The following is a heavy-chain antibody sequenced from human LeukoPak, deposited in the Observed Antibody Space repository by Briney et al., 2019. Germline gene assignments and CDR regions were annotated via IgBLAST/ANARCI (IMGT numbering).Heavy chain of an antibody. Sequence: ASVKVSCKAFGYTFTCYGISWVRQAPGRGLEWMGWISACNGNTNYAQKLQGRVTMTTDTSTSTAYMELRSLRSDDTAVYYCARYGSGYYNWFDPWGQGTLVTVSS. J-gene: IGHJ5*02. CDR2: ISACNGNT. D-gene: IGHD3-10*01. CDR3: ARYGSGYYNWFDP. CDR1: GYTFTCYG. V-gene: IGHV1-18*01.